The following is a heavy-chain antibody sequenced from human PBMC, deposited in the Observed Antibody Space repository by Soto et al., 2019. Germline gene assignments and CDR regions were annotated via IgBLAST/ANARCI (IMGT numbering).Heavy chain of an antibody. Sequence: QVQLVQSGAEVKKPGASVKVSCKASGYTFTSYYMHWVRQAPGQGLEWMGIINPSGGSTSYAQKFQGRVTMTRDTSTSTVYMELSSLRSEDTAVYYCARDRGSGYDFYYYYYMDVWGKGTTVTVSS. V-gene: IGHV1-46*03. CDR1: GYTFTSYY. CDR2: INPSGGST. J-gene: IGHJ6*03. D-gene: IGHD5-12*01. CDR3: ARDRGSGYDFYYYYYMDV.